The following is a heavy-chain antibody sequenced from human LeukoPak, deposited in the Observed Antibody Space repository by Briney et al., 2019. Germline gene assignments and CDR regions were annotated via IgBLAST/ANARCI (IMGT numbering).Heavy chain of an antibody. V-gene: IGHV4-34*01. Sequence: SETLSLTCAVYGGSFSGYYWSWIRQPPGKGLEWIGEINHSGSTNYNPSLKSRVTISVDTSKNQFSLKLSSVTAADTAVYYCAILPYCGGDCYSESYFDYWGQGTLVTVSS. J-gene: IGHJ4*02. D-gene: IGHD2-21*02. CDR1: GGSFSGYY. CDR2: INHSGST. CDR3: AILPYCGGDCYSESYFDY.